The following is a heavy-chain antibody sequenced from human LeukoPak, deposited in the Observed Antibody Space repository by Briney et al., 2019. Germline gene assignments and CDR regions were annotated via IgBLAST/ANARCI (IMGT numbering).Heavy chain of an antibody. CDR3: AREAGIAAAGRRGYFDS. D-gene: IGHD6-13*01. J-gene: IGHJ4*02. V-gene: IGHV3-53*01. CDR1: GFTFSSYA. Sequence: GGSLRLSCAASGFTFSSYAMSWVRQAPGKGLEWVSVIYTGGSIYYANSVKGRFTISRDNSKNTLYLQMNSLRAEDTAVYYCAREAGIAAAGRRGYFDSWGQGTLVTVSS. CDR2: IYTGGSI.